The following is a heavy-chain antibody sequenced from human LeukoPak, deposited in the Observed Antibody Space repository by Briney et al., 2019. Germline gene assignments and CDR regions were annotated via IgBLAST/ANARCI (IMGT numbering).Heavy chain of an antibody. V-gene: IGHV1-2*02. CDR2: INPNSGGT. CDR1: GYTFTGYY. CDR3: ATPNLRYFDWSRPSTYYFDY. J-gene: IGHJ4*02. D-gene: IGHD3-9*01. Sequence: ASVKVSCKASGYTFTGYYMHWVRQAPGQGLEWMGWINPNSGGTNYAQKFQGRVTMTRDTSISTAYMELSSLRSEDTAVYYCATPNLRYFDWSRPSTYYFDYWGQGTLVTVSS.